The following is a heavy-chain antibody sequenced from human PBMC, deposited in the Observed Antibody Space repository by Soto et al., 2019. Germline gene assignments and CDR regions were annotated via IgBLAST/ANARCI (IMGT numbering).Heavy chain of an antibody. CDR2: IWYDGSNK. J-gene: IGHJ6*02. D-gene: IGHD6-13*01. V-gene: IGHV3-33*01. CDR3: ARDIAAAGTSYYYYGMDV. Sequence: QVQLVESGGGVVQPGRSLRLSCAASGFTFRSYGMHCVRQAPGKGLEWVAVIWYDGSNKYYADSVKGRFTISRDNSKNTLYLQMNSLRAEDTAVYYCARDIAAAGTSYYYYGMDVWVQGTTVTVSS. CDR1: GFTFRSYG.